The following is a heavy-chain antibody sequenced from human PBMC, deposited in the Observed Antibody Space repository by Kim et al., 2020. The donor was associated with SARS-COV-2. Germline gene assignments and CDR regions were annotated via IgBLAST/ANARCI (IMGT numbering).Heavy chain of an antibody. CDR1: GFTFSNYW. Sequence: GGSLRLSCAASGFTFSNYWMHWVRQVSGKGLVWVSRINPDGSTTNYADSVKGRFTISRDNAKNTVYVQMDSLRVEDTSVYYCVRGWGDSGSPWGVWGQGTTVTVSS. CDR2: INPDGSTT. J-gene: IGHJ6*02. D-gene: IGHD6-13*01. V-gene: IGHV3-74*01. CDR3: VRGWGDSGSPWGV.